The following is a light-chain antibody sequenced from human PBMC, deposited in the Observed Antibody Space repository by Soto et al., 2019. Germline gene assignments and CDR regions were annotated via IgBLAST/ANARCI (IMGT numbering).Light chain of an antibody. CDR1: SSDVGAYNY. Sequence: QSALTQPPSASGSPGQSVTISCTGTSSDVGAYNYVSWYQQYPGKAPKLMIYEVNKRPSGVPDRFSGSKSGKTASLTVCGLQPEDEDDYHCTSYAGSNIWVFGGGTKVTVL. CDR3: TSYAGSNIWV. J-gene: IGLJ3*02. CDR2: EVN. V-gene: IGLV2-8*01.